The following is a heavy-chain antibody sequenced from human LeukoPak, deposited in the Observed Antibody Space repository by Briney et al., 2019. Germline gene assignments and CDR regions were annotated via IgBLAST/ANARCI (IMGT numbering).Heavy chain of an antibody. D-gene: IGHD6-19*01. CDR3: ARAGSGYSNGWYDY. CDR2: TSTNGGTT. V-gene: IGHV3-64*01. Sequence: GGSLRLSCAASGFTFSSFAMHWVRQAPGKGLEYVPGTSTNGGTTYYANSVKGRFTVSRDNSKNTLYLQMGSLRAEDMAVYYCARAGSGYSNGWYDYWGQGTLVTVSS. J-gene: IGHJ4*02. CDR1: GFTFSSFA.